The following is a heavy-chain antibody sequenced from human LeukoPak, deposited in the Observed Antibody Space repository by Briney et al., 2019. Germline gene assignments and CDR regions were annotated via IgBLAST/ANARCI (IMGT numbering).Heavy chain of an antibody. CDR2: ISGSGGST. J-gene: IGHJ4*02. Sequence: PGGSLRLSCAASGFTFSSYAMSWVRQAPGKGLEWVSAISGSGGSTYYADSVKGRFTISRDNSKNTLYLQMNSLRAEDTAVYYCAKDQLGYCSSTSCYTPDYWGQGTLVTVSS. CDR1: GFTFSSYA. V-gene: IGHV3-23*01. D-gene: IGHD2-2*02. CDR3: AKDQLGYCSSTSCYTPDY.